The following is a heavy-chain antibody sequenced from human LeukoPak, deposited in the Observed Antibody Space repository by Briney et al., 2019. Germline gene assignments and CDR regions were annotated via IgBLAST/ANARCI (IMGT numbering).Heavy chain of an antibody. D-gene: IGHD5-12*01. J-gene: IGHJ4*02. CDR2: IKSKTDGGTT. Sequence: GGSLRLSXAASGYTFSSYSMNWVRQAPGKGLEWVGRIKSKTDGGTTDYAAPVKGRFTISRDDSKNTLYLQMNSLKTEDTAVYYCTTDPVDKNLGDYWGQGTLVTVSS. CDR1: GYTFSSYS. CDR3: TTDPVDKNLGDY. V-gene: IGHV3-15*01.